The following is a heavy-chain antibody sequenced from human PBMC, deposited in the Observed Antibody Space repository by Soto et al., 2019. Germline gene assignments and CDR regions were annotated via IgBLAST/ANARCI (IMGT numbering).Heavy chain of an antibody. CDR1: GFTFSRCT. J-gene: IGHJ6*02. Sequence: EVHLVESGGGLVKPGGSLRLSCAVSGFTFSRCTMNWVRQAPGKVLEWVSSISPSTSHIYYSDSVKGRFTISRDNAKNSLFLQMHSLRAEDTAVYYCSGCSGGACHQNYGMDVWGQGTTVTVSS. CDR2: ISPSTSHI. V-gene: IGHV3-21*01. D-gene: IGHD2-15*01. CDR3: SGCSGGACHQNYGMDV.